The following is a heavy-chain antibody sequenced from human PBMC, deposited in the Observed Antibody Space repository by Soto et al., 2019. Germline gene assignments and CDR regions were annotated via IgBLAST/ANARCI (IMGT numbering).Heavy chain of an antibody. V-gene: IGHV4-38-2*01. CDR3: ARTFDYYGMDV. Sequence: SESRCLTGAVAGYGSARGYYRAWVRQSPGKGLEWIGSIYHAGSVYYNPSLNSRVAVSLDTPKTHFSLKLTSVTAADTAVYYRARTFDYYGMDVWGQGTTVTVSS. CDR2: IYHAGSV. J-gene: IGHJ6*02. CDR1: GYGSARGYY.